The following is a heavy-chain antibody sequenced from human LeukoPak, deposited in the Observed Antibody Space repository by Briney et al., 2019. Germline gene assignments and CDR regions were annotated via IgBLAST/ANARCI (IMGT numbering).Heavy chain of an antibody. V-gene: IGHV4-59*01. CDR3: ARRYCSGGSCYPNWFDP. CDR2: IYYSGST. J-gene: IGHJ5*02. Sequence: SETLSLTCTASGGSISSYYWSWIRQPPGKGLEWIGYIYYSGSTNYNPSLKSRVTISVDTSKNQFSLKLSSVTAADTAVYYCARRYCSGGSCYPNWFDPWGQGTLVTVSS. D-gene: IGHD2-15*01. CDR1: GGSISSYY.